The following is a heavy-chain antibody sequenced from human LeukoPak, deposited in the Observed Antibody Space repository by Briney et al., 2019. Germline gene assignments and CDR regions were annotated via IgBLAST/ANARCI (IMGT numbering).Heavy chain of an antibody. V-gene: IGHV3-30*18. Sequence: GGSLRLSCAASGFTFSGYGMHWVRQAPDKGLEWVALISSDGSNRIYADSVKGRFSISRDNSKNTLYLQVNSLRIEDTAVYYRAKDFRVAEELWFGELWNAFDIWGQGIRVAVSS. J-gene: IGHJ3*02. D-gene: IGHD3-10*01. CDR3: AKDFRVAEELWFGELWNAFDI. CDR1: GFTFSGYG. CDR2: ISSDGSNR.